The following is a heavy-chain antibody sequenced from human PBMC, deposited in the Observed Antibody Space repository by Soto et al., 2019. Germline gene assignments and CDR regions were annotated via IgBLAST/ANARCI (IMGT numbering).Heavy chain of an antibody. D-gene: IGHD3-16*01. V-gene: IGHV3-23*01. CDR3: AKCHYDYVWGTLTDY. J-gene: IGHJ4*02. CDR1: GFTFSSYA. Sequence: GSLRLSCAASGFTFSSYAMSWVRQAPGKGLEWVSAISGSGGSTYYADSVKGRFTISRDNSKNTLYLQMNSLRAEDTAVYYCAKCHYDYVWGTLTDYWGQGTLVTVSS. CDR2: ISGSGGST.